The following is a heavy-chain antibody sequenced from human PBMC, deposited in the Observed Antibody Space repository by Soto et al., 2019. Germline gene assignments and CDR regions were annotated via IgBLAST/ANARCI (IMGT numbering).Heavy chain of an antibody. J-gene: IGHJ4*02. Sequence: QVQLVQSGAEVREPGASVKVSCKASGYSFTSLDINWVRQTAGQGLEWMGWMQPSTGRTGYAQKFQGRVTMTRDTSINKAYMVLTTLTSYGTAFYYCSLGVSAGVDYLGPGTLVTVSS. CDR3: SLGVSAGVDY. CDR2: MQPSTGRT. V-gene: IGHV1-8*01. D-gene: IGHD3-10*01. CDR1: GYSFTSLD.